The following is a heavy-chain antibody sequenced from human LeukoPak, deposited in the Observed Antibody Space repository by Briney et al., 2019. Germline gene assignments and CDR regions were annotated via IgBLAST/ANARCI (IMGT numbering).Heavy chain of an antibody. Sequence: SETLSLTCTVSGGSISSYHWTWIRQPPGKGLEWIGYIHNSRTTNYNPSLKSRLTISVDTSKKQFSLKLSSVTAADTAVYYCARERGPSEWLRDYSYYYMDVWGKGTTVTVSS. CDR3: ARERGPSEWLRDYSYYYMDV. D-gene: IGHD3-3*01. CDR1: GGSISSYH. J-gene: IGHJ6*03. CDR2: IHNSRTT. V-gene: IGHV4-59*01.